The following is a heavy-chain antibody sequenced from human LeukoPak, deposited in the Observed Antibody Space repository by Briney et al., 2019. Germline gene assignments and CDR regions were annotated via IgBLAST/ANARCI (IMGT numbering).Heavy chain of an antibody. CDR1: GGSISSSRYY. CDR2: IYYSGST. V-gene: IGHV4-39*01. D-gene: IGHD1-26*01. J-gene: IGHJ4*02. Sequence: SETLSLTCTVSGGSISSSRYYWGWIRQPPGKGLEWIGSIYYSGSTYYNPSLKSRVTISVDTSKNQFSLKLSSVTAADTAVYYCARLWWEQGLDYWGQGTLVTVSS. CDR3: ARLWWEQGLDY.